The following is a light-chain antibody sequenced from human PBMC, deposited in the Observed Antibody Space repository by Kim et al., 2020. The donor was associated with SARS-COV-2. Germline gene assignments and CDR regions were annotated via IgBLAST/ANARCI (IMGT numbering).Light chain of an antibody. CDR1: SSNIGSDA. CDR3: AAWDYSLKGYG. V-gene: IGLV1-44*01. J-gene: IGLJ1*01. Sequence: QSVLTQPPSASGTPGQTVTISCSGSSSNIGSDAVNWYQQLPGTTPKLFISNNNQRPSGVPDRFSGSKSGTSASLAISGLQSEDEADYYCAAWDYSLKGYGFGTGTKVTVL. CDR2: NNN.